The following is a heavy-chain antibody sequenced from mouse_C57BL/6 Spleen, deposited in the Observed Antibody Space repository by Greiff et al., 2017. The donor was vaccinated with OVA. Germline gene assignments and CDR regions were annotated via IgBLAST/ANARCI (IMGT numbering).Heavy chain of an antibody. CDR3: ARVYYDYGSGMDY. D-gene: IGHD2-4*01. CDR2: ISYDGSN. Sequence: EVQLQESGPGLVKPSQSLSLTCSVTGYSITSGYYWNWIRQFPGNKLEWMGYISYDGSNNYNPSLKNRISITRDTSKNQFFLKLNSVTTEDTATYYCARVYYDYGSGMDYWGQGTSVTVSS. V-gene: IGHV3-6*01. J-gene: IGHJ4*01. CDR1: GYSITSGYY.